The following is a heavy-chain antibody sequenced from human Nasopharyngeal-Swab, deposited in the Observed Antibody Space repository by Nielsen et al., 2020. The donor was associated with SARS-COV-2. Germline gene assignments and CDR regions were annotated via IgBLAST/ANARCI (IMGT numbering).Heavy chain of an antibody. Sequence: GESLKISCAASGFTFSSYSMNWVRQAPGKGLEWVSYISSSSSTIYYADSVKGRFTISRGNAKNSLYLQMNSLRAEDTAVYYCARAFPGSSGWYPFDYWGQGTLVTVSS. CDR1: GFTFSSYS. J-gene: IGHJ4*02. D-gene: IGHD6-19*01. CDR2: ISSSSSTI. CDR3: ARAFPGSSGWYPFDY. V-gene: IGHV3-48*04.